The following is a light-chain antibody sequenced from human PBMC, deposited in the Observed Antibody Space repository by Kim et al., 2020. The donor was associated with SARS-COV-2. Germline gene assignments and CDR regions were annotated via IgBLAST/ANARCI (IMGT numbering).Light chain of an antibody. CDR3: QQYNNWPYT. V-gene: IGKV3-15*01. J-gene: IGKJ2*01. CDR1: QSVGSN. CDR2: ATS. Sequence: EIVMTQSPATLSVSPGERATLSCRASQSVGSNLAWYQQLPGQAPRLLMYATSTRATGIPARLSGSGSETEFTLTVSSLQPEDFAVYYCQQYNNWPYTFGQGTKLEI.